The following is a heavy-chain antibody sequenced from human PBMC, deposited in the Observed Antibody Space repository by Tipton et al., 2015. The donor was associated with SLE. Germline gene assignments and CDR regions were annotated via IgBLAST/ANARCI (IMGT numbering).Heavy chain of an antibody. CDR1: GGFVSSGSYY. Sequence: VLVKPSETLSLICTVSGGFVSSGSYYWSWIRQPPGKGLEWIGYIYYSGSTNYNPSLKSRVTISVDTSKNQFSLKLSSVTAADTAVYYCARGRMEVTAPFGYWGQGTLVTVSS. CDR2: IYYSGST. V-gene: IGHV4-61*01. J-gene: IGHJ4*02. CDR3: ARGRMEVTAPFGY. D-gene: IGHD2-21*02.